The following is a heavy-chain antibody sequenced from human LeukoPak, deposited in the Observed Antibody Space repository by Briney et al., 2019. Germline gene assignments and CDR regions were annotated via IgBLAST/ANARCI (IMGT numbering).Heavy chain of an antibody. CDR3: ARARTGIAVAGRYYYYMDV. CDR2: INYSGST. V-gene: IGHV4-59*12. D-gene: IGHD6-19*01. J-gene: IGHJ6*03. Sequence: SETLSLTCTVSNGSISPYYWTWIRQPPGKGLEYIGYINYSGSTRYNPSLKSRLTISVDTSKNQFSLKLSSVTAADTAVYYCARARTGIAVAGRYYYYMDVWGKGTTVTVSS. CDR1: NGSISPYY.